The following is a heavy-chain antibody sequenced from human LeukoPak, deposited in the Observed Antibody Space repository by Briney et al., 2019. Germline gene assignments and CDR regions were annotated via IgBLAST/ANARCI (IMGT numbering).Heavy chain of an antibody. D-gene: IGHD2-21*02. CDR2: ISSSSSYM. CDR3: AKMVTATMRNWFDP. CDR1: GFTFSSYS. J-gene: IGHJ5*02. Sequence: GGSLRLSCAASGFTFSSYSMNWVRQAPGKGLEWVSSISSSSSYMYYADSVKGRFAISRDNAKNSLYLQMNSLRAEDTAVYYCAKMVTATMRNWFDPWGHGTQVTVSS. V-gene: IGHV3-21*01.